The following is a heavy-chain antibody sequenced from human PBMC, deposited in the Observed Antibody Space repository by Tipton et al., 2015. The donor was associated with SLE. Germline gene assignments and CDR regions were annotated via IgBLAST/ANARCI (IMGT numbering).Heavy chain of an antibody. D-gene: IGHD2-15*01. CDR2: IYYSGST. J-gene: IGHJ4*02. V-gene: IGHV4-59*08. Sequence: TLSLTCTVSGGSISGYYWSWIRQPPGKGLEWIGDIYYSGSTNYNPSLKSRVTISVDTSKNQFSLKLSSVTAADTAVYYCARGGGSYYLDYWGQGTLVTVSS. CDR3: ARGGGSYYLDY. CDR1: GGSISGYY.